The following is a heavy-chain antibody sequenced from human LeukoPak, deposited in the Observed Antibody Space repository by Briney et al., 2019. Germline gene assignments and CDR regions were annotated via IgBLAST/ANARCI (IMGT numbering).Heavy chain of an antibody. CDR1: GFTFSSYA. D-gene: IGHD3-9*01. V-gene: IGHV3-23*01. CDR2: NSGSGGST. J-gene: IGHJ4*02. CDR3: AKGGVYYDILTGYYSAGYFDY. Sequence: GGSLRLSCAASGFTFSSYAMSWVRQAPGKGLEWVSANSGSGGSTYYADSVKGRFTISRDNSKNTLYLQMNSLRAEDTAVYYCAKGGVYYDILTGYYSAGYFDYWGQGTLVTVSS.